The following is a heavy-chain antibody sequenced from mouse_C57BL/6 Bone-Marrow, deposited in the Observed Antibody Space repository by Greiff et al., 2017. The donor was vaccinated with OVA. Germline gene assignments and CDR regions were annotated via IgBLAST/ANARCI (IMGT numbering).Heavy chain of an antibody. J-gene: IGHJ2*01. CDR2: IYPSESET. Sequence: QVQLKQPGAELVRPGSSVKLSCKASGYTFTSYWMDWVKQRPGQGLEWIGNIYPSESETHYNQKFKDKATLTVDKSSSTAYMQLSSLTSEDSAGYYCATDYWGQGTTLTVSS. V-gene: IGHV1-61*01. CDR3: ATDY. CDR1: GYTFTSYW.